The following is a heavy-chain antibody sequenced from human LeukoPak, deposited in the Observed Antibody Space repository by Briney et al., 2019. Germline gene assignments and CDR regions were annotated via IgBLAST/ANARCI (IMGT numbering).Heavy chain of an antibody. CDR1: GFTFSSYA. CDR2: IGGSGDNT. J-gene: IGHJ5*02. CDR3: AKQFVDV. V-gene: IGHV3-23*01. Sequence: AGGSLRLSCAASGFTFSSYAMSWVRQAPGKGLEWVSAIGGSGDNTYYADSVKGRFTFSRDNSKNTLYLQMNSLRAEDTAVYYCAKQFVDVWGQGTLVTVSS. D-gene: IGHD5-24*01.